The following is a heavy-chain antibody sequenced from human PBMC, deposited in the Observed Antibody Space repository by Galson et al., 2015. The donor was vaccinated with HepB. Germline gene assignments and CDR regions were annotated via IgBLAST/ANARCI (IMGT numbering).Heavy chain of an antibody. V-gene: IGHV3-33*01. D-gene: IGHD2-2*01. CDR1: RFTFSSYG. CDR2: IWYDGHNK. J-gene: IGHJ4*02. Sequence: SLRLSCAASRFTFSSYGMHWVRQAPGKGLEWVAVIWYDGHNKYYADSVKGRFTISRDNSKNTLYLQMNSLRAEDTAVYYCARDPSLILHQGYFDYWGQGTLVTVSS. CDR3: ARDPSLILHQGYFDY.